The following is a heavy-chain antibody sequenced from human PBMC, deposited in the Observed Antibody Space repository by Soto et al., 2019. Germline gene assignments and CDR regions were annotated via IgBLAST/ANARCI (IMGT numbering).Heavy chain of an antibody. V-gene: IGHV4-34*01. CDR1: GGSFSGYY. D-gene: IGHD2-15*01. CDR3: ARVISGRGYCSGGSCYGYYYGMDV. Sequence: PSETLSLTCAVYGGSFSGYYWSWIRQPPGKGLEWIGEINHSGSTNYNPSLKSRVTISVDTSKNQFSLKLSSVTAADTAVYYCARVISGRGYCSGGSCYGYYYGMDVWGQGTTVTVS. J-gene: IGHJ6*02. CDR2: INHSGST.